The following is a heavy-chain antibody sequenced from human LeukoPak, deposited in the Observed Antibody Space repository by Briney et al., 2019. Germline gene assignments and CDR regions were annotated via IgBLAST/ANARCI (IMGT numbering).Heavy chain of an antibody. CDR2: IFYIGIT. V-gene: IGHV4-59*08. CDR1: GGSISSYY. CDR3: ARHEGGGSWSYFDY. D-gene: IGHD3-3*01. J-gene: IGHJ4*02. Sequence: PSESLSLTCTVSGGSISSYYWSRIRQPPGKGLEWIGYIFYIGITNYIPSLKSRVTISVDKSKSQISLKLSSVTAADTAVYYCARHEGGGSWSYFDYWGQGTLVTVSP.